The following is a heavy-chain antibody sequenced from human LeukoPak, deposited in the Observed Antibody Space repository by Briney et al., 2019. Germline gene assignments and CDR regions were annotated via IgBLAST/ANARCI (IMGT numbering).Heavy chain of an antibody. J-gene: IGHJ3*02. Sequence: SETLSLTCTVSGGSISSHYWSWIRQPAGKGLEWIGRIYTSGSTNYNPSLKSRVTMSVDTSKNQFSLKLSSVTAADTAVYYCARERYCSSTSCYIGRAFDIWGQGTMVTVSS. CDR2: IYTSGST. CDR3: ARERYCSSTSCYIGRAFDI. D-gene: IGHD2-2*02. CDR1: GGSISSHY. V-gene: IGHV4-4*07.